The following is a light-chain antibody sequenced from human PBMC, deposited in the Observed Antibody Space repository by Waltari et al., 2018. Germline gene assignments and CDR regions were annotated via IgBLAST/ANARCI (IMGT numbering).Light chain of an antibody. CDR1: QSVSSN. J-gene: IGKJ1*01. CDR3: QQYNNWLT. Sequence: EIVMTQSPATLSVSLGARATLSCRASQSVSSNLAWYQQKPGQAPRLLIYGASTRATGIPARFSGSGSGTEFTLTISSLQSEDFAVYYCQQYNNWLTFGQGTKVEIK. CDR2: GAS. V-gene: IGKV3-15*01.